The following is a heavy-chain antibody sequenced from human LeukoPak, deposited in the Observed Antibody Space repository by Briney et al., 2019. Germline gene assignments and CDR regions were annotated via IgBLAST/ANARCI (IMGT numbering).Heavy chain of an antibody. V-gene: IGHV3-7*03. D-gene: IGHD3-3*01. CDR3: ARGKGVAIFGVVRPHRPYYMDV. CDR2: IKQDGSEK. J-gene: IGHJ6*03. CDR1: GFTFSTYW. Sequence: GGSLRLSCAASGFTFSTYWMSWVRQAPGKGLEWVANIKQDGSEKYYVDSVKGRFTISRDNAKNSLYLQMNSLRAEDTAFYCCARGKGVAIFGVVRPHRPYYMDVWGKGTTVTVSS.